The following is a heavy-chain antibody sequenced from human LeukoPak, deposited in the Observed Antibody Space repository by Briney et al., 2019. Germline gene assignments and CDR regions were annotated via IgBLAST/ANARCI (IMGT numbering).Heavy chain of an antibody. D-gene: IGHD3-9*01. Sequence: RASVKVSCKASGGTFSSYAINWVRQASGQGLEWMGWMNPNSGDTGYAQKFQGRVTMTRNTSISTAYMELSSLRSEDTAVYYCARGGWLVLRYFDYWGQGTLVTVSS. CDR1: GGTFSSYA. CDR3: ARGGWLVLRYFDY. V-gene: IGHV1-8*02. CDR2: MNPNSGDT. J-gene: IGHJ4*02.